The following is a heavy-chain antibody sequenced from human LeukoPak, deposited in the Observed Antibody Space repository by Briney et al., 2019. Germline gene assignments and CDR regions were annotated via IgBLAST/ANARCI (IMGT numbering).Heavy chain of an antibody. Sequence: ASVKVSCKASGYTFTSYYMHWVRQAPGQGLEWMGIINPSGGSTSYAQKCQGRVTMTRDTSTSTVYMELSSLRSEDTAVYYCAREEAEYYFDYWGQGTLVTVSS. CDR3: AREEAEYYFDY. CDR1: GYTFTSYY. CDR2: INPSGGST. J-gene: IGHJ4*02. V-gene: IGHV1-46*01.